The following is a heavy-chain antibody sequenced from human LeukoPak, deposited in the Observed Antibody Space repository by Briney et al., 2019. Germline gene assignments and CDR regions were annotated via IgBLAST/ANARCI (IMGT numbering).Heavy chain of an antibody. J-gene: IGHJ4*02. D-gene: IGHD1-14*01. CDR2: IKQDGSEK. V-gene: IGHV3-7*01. CDR1: GFTFSSYW. CDR3: ARGRTRWDY. Sequence: GGSLRLSCAVSGFTFSSYWMSWVRQAPGKGLEWVANIKQDGSEKYYVDSVKGRFTISRDNAKNSLYLQMNSLRAEDTAVYYCARGRTRWDYWGQGTLVTVSS.